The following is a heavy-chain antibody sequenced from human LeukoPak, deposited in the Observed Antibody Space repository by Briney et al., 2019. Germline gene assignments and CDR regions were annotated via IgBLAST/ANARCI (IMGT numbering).Heavy chain of an antibody. V-gene: IGHV4-34*01. CDR3: ARDGGGMDV. D-gene: IGHD2-15*01. CDR1: GGSFSGYY. CDR2: INHSGST. J-gene: IGHJ6*02. Sequence: SETLSLTCAVYGGSFSGYYWSWIRQPPGKGLEWIGEINHSGSTNYNPSLKSRVTISVDTSKNQFSLKLSSVTAADTAVYYCARDGGGMDVWGQGTTVTVSS.